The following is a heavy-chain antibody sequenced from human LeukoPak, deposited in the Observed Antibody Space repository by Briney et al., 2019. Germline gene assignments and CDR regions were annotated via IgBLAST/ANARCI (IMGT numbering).Heavy chain of an antibody. D-gene: IGHD3-10*01. V-gene: IGHV1-8*02. CDR3: ARGKLLWFGELLQNNWFDP. CDR1: GYSFTTYG. Sequence: ASVKVSCKASGYSFTTYGISWVRQATGQGLEWMGWMNPNSGNTGYAQKFQGRVTMTRNTSISTAYMELSSLRSEDTAVYYCARGKLLWFGELLQNNWFDPWGQGTLVTVSS. J-gene: IGHJ5*02. CDR2: MNPNSGNT.